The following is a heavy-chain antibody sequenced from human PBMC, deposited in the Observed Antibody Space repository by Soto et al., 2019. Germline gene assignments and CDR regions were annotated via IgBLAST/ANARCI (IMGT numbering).Heavy chain of an antibody. Sequence: EVQLWESGGGLVQPGGSLRLSCAVSGFTFSSHVMSWVRQAPGKGLEWVSAISGTGGTYYADSVKGRFTSSRDNSKNALYLQMNNLRDEDTAVYYCAKDRRGAYCSGGICYSPDYWGQGTLVIVSS. D-gene: IGHD2-15*01. CDR3: AKDRRGAYCSGGICYSPDY. J-gene: IGHJ4*02. CDR1: GFTFSSHV. CDR2: ISGTGGT. V-gene: IGHV3-23*01.